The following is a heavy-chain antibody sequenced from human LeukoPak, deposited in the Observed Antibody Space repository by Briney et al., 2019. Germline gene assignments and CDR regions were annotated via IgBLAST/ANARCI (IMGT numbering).Heavy chain of an antibody. V-gene: IGHV1-18*01. Sequence: ALVKVSCKASGSRFTSYGITWVRQAPGQGLEWMGWISAYNGSTNYAQKLQGRVTLTTDTSTSTAYMELRSLRSDDTAVYYCAREGYCSGGTCYSTMNWFDPWGQGTLVTVSS. D-gene: IGHD2-15*01. CDR3: AREGYCSGGTCYSTMNWFDP. J-gene: IGHJ5*02. CDR1: GSRFTSYG. CDR2: ISAYNGST.